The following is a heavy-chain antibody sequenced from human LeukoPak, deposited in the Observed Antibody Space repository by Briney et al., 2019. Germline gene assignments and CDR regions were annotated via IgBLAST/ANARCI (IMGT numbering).Heavy chain of an antibody. CDR1: GLTVSSNY. V-gene: IGHV3-66*01. D-gene: IGHD6-19*01. Sequence: GGSLRLSCVASGLTVSSNYMNWVRQAPGKGLEWVSVIYSGGSTYYADSVKGRFTISRDNSKNTLDLQMNSLRAEDTAVYYRARGRQYSSGWYYFDYWGQGTLVTVSS. CDR3: ARGRQYSSGWYYFDY. CDR2: IYSGGST. J-gene: IGHJ4*02.